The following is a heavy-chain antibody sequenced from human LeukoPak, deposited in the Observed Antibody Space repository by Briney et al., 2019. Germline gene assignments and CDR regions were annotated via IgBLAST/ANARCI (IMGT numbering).Heavy chain of an antibody. V-gene: IGHV4-4*02. J-gene: IGHJ4*01. D-gene: IGHD3-3*01. CDR3: ARGSDYSWGG. CDR1: GFTVSSNF. CDR2: VHHTGRT. Sequence: GSLRLSCAASGFTVSSNFMSWVRQPPGKGFEWIAEVHHTGRTIYSPSLARRVTISPDTSTNQVSLKLTSVTAADTAVYYCARGSDYSWGGWGQGTLVTVSS.